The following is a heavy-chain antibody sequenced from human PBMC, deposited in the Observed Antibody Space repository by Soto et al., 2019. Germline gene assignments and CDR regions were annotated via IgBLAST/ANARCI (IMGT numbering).Heavy chain of an antibody. Sequence: SVKVSCRASGGTFSSYASSWVRQAPGQGLEWMGGIIPIFGTANYAQKFQGRVTITADESTSTAYMELSSLRSEGTAVYYCAVTASYPGIAVAGTDYCGQGTLVTVSS. CDR2: IIPIFGTA. D-gene: IGHD6-19*01. V-gene: IGHV1-69*13. CDR3: AVTASYPGIAVAGTDY. CDR1: GGTFSSYA. J-gene: IGHJ4*02.